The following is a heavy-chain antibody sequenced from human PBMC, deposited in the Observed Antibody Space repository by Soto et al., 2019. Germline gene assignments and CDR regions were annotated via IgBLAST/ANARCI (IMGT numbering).Heavy chain of an antibody. Sequence: EVQLLESGGGLVQPGGSLRLSCAGSGFTFSSYHMNWVRQAPGKGLEWVSTILRGGTTHHADSVKGRFTISRDNSKNTLFLQMNGLRAEDTAVYYCARDDYGDSGPILDFWGQGTLVTVSS. V-gene: IGHV3-23*01. CDR1: GFTFSSYH. CDR3: ARDDYGDSGPILDF. CDR2: ILRGGTT. D-gene: IGHD4-17*01. J-gene: IGHJ4*02.